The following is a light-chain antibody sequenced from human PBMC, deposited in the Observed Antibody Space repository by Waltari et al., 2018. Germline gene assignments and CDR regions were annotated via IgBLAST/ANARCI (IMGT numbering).Light chain of an antibody. Sequence: AIRMTQSPSSLSASTGDRVTITCRASQGISSYLAWYQHKPGKAPKLLIYAASTLQSGVPSRFSGSGSGTDFTLTISCLQSEDFATYYCQQYYSYPPLTFGGGTKVEIK. CDR2: AAS. J-gene: IGKJ4*01. V-gene: IGKV1-8*01. CDR1: QGISSY. CDR3: QQYYSYPPLT.